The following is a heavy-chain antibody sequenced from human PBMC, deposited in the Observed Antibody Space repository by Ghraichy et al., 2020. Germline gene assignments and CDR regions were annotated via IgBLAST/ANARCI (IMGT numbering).Heavy chain of an antibody. J-gene: IGHJ4*02. D-gene: IGHD3-22*01. CDR2: ISSSGVST. V-gene: IGHV3-23*01. CDR3: AKDGGRGGYYDSSGYYYFDY. Sequence: GESLNISCAASGFTFSSYAMSWVRQAPGKGLEWVSAISSSGVSTYYADSVEGRFTISRDNSKNTLYLQMNSLRAEDTAVYYCAKDGGRGGYYDSSGYYYFDYWGQGTLVTVSS. CDR1: GFTFSSYA.